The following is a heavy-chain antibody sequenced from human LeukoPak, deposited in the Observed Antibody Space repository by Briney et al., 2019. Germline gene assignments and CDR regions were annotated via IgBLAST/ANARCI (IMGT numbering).Heavy chain of an antibody. CDR1: GFTFSSYA. D-gene: IGHD5-12*01. CDR3: ARDRGQVATPSAELDY. CDR2: ISSNGGST. J-gene: IGHJ4*02. Sequence: GGSLRLSCAASGFTFSSYAMHWVRQAPGKGLEYVSAISSNGGSTYYANSVKGRFTISRDNSKNTLYLQMGSLRAEDMAVYYCARDRGQVATPSAELDYWGQGTLVTVSS. V-gene: IGHV3-64*01.